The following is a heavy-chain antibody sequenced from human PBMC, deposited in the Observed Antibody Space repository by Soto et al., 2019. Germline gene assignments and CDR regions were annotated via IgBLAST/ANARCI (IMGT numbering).Heavy chain of an antibody. V-gene: IGHV3-30-3*01. CDR3: ARDLYEGWGVVTATPFY. CDR1: GFTFSSYA. Sequence: GGSLRLSCAASGFTFSSYAMHWVRQAPGKGLEWVAVISYDGSNKYYADSVKGRFTISRDNSKNTLYLQMNSLRAEDTAVYYCARDLYEGWGVVTATPFYWGQGTLVTVSS. J-gene: IGHJ4*02. CDR2: ISYDGSNK. D-gene: IGHD2-21*02.